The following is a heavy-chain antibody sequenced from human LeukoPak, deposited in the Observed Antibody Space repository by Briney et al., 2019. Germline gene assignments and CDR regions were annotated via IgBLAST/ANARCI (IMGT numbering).Heavy chain of an antibody. CDR2: IIPIFGTA. Sequence: GASVKVSCKASGGTFSSYAISWVRQAPGQGLEWMGGIIPIFGTANYAQKFQGRVTITADESTSTAYMELSSLRSEDTAVYYCARDPIVGATNAFDIWGQGTMVTVSS. CDR1: GGTFSSYA. V-gene: IGHV1-69*13. J-gene: IGHJ3*02. D-gene: IGHD1-26*01. CDR3: ARDPIVGATNAFDI.